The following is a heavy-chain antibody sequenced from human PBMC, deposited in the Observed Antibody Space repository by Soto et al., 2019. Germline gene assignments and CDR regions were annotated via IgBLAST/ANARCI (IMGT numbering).Heavy chain of an antibody. CDR3: AKAKGYDSSGPNTY. V-gene: IGHV3-33*06. CDR2: ISNNGSSK. Sequence: PGGSLRLSCAASGFTFNNYGMHWVRQAPGKGLEWVSVISNNGSSKYYADSVKGRFTISRDNSKNTLYLQMNSLRAEDTAVYYCAKAKGYDSSGPNTYWGQGTLVTVSS. J-gene: IGHJ4*02. D-gene: IGHD3-22*01. CDR1: GFTFNNYG.